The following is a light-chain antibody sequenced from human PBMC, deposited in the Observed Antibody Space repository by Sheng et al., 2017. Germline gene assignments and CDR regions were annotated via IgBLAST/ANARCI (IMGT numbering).Light chain of an antibody. Sequence: SYELTQPPSVSVSPGQTARITCSGDALPKKYAYWYQQKSGQAPVLVIYEDNKRPSGIPGRFSGSSSGTVATLTISGAQVEDEADYYCYSADSSGNHRVFGGGTKVTVL. CDR3: YSADSSGNHRV. V-gene: IGLV3-10*01. CDR2: EDN. J-gene: IGLJ3*02. CDR1: ALPKKY.